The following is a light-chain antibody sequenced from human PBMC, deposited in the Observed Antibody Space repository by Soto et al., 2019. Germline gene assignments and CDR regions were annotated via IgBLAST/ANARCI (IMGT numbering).Light chain of an antibody. Sequence: DIQMTHSPSTRSAPVGNRVTITCRASQSISSWLAWYQQKPGKAPKLLIYKASSLESGVPSRFSGSGSGTEFTLTISSLQPDDFATYYCQQYNSYSYTFGQGTKVDIK. V-gene: IGKV1-5*03. CDR3: QQYNSYSYT. CDR1: QSISSW. CDR2: KAS. J-gene: IGKJ2*01.